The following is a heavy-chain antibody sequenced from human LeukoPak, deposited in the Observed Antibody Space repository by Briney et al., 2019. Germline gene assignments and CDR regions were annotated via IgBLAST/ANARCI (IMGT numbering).Heavy chain of an antibody. CDR3: ARAATPPTIKDIVVVPAAISWFDP. D-gene: IGHD2-2*02. J-gene: IGHJ5*02. CDR2: IYHSGST. V-gene: IGHV4-30-2*01. Sequence: KSSETLSLTCTVSGGSISSGGYYWSWIRPPPGKGREWYGYIYHSGSTYYNPSLKSRATITVDRSKNQFSLKLSSVTAADTAVYYCARAATPPTIKDIVVVPAAISWFDPWGQGTLVTVSS. CDR1: GGSISSGGYY.